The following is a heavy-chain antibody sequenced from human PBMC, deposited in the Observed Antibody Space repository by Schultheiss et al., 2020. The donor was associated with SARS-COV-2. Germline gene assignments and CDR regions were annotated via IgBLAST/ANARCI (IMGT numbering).Heavy chain of an antibody. V-gene: IGHV4-59*08. CDR2: IYYSGST. CDR3: ARAVVAGYNDAFDI. CDR1: GGSISSYY. Sequence: SETLSLTCTVSGGSISSYYWSWIRQPPGKGLEWIGYIYYSGSTNYNPSLKSRVTISVDTSKNQFSLKLSSVTAADTAVYYCARAVVAGYNDAFDIWGQGTMVTVSS. J-gene: IGHJ3*02. D-gene: IGHD2-15*01.